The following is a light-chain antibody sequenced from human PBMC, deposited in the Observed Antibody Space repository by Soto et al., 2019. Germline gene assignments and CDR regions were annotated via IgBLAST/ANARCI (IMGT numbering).Light chain of an antibody. V-gene: IGKV3-20*01. CDR3: QQYGRSWT. CDR1: QSVSNSY. J-gene: IGKJ1*01. CDR2: GAS. Sequence: IVFTQSPGTLSLSPGERATLSCRASQSVSNSYLAWCQQKPGQAPRLLIYGASSRATGIPDRFSGSGSGTDFTLTISRLEPEDFAVYYCQQYGRSWTFGQGTKVDI.